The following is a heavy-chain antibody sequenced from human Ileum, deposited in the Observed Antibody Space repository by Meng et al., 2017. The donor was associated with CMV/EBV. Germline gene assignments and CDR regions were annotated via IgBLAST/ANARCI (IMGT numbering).Heavy chain of an antibody. CDR3: ARDTHGYCSSTSCSDAFDI. J-gene: IGHJ3*02. CDR1: GFSIANFG. V-gene: IGHV3-21*01. D-gene: IGHD2-2*03. CDR2: ISSSSYYI. Sequence: GESLKISCAASGFSIANFGVRWVRQAPGKGLEWVSSISSSSYYIYYADSVKGRFTISRDNAKNSLYLQMNSLRAEDTAAYYCARDTHGYCSSTSCSDAFDIWGQGKMV.